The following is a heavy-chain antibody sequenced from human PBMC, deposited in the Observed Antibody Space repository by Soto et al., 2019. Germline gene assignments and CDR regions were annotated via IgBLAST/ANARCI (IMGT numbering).Heavy chain of an antibody. V-gene: IGHV3-74*01. CDR1: GLTFSDYW. Sequence: EVQVVESGGGLVQPGGSLRLSCAASGLTFSDYWMHWVRQAPGKGLVWVSRIKGDLITTNYADSVKGRFTISRDNARNTVSLQIDCLRAEDTAVYYCARGARGLYFMDVWGKGTTVTVSS. J-gene: IGHJ6*03. CDR2: IKGDLITT. D-gene: IGHD5-12*01. CDR3: ARGARGLYFMDV.